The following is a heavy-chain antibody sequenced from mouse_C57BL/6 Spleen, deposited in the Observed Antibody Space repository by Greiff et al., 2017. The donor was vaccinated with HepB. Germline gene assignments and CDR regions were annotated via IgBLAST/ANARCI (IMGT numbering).Heavy chain of an antibody. D-gene: IGHD1-1*01. CDR2: ISSGSSTI. CDR3: ARQDYYGSRAMDY. J-gene: IGHJ4*01. V-gene: IGHV5-17*01. CDR1: GFTFSDYG. Sequence: EVQVVESGGGLVKPGGSLKLSCAASGFTFSDYGMHWVRQAPEKGLEWVAYISSGSSTIYYADTVKGRFTISRDNAKNTLFLQMTSLRSEDTAMYYCARQDYYGSRAMDYWGQGTSVTVSS.